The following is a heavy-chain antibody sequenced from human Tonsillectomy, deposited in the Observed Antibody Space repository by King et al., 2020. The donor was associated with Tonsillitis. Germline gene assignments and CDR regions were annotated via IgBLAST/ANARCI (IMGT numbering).Heavy chain of an antibody. CDR2: ISYDGSNK. Sequence: VQLVESGGGVVQPGRSLRLSCAASGFTFSNYGMHWVRQAPGKGLEWVAVISYDGSNKFYTNSVKGRFTISRDNSKTTLYLQMNSLRAEDTAVYYCARPIFGVVSGAFDIWGQGTVVTVSS. CDR3: ARPIFGVVSGAFDI. D-gene: IGHD3-3*01. J-gene: IGHJ3*02. V-gene: IGHV3-30*03. CDR1: GFTFSNYG.